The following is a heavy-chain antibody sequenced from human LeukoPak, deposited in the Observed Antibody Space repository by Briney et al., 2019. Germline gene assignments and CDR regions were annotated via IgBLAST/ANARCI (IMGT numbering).Heavy chain of an antibody. J-gene: IGHJ6*02. D-gene: IGHD3-3*01. CDR1: GFTVSSNY. CDR2: IYSGGST. Sequence: GGSLRLSCAASGFTVSSNYMSWVRQAPGKGLEWVSVIYSGGSTYYADSVKGRFTISRDNSKNTLYLQMNSLRAEDTAVYYRARERYDFWSGYYYYYGMDVWGQGTTVTVSS. CDR3: ARERYDFWSGYYYYYGMDV. V-gene: IGHV3-66*01.